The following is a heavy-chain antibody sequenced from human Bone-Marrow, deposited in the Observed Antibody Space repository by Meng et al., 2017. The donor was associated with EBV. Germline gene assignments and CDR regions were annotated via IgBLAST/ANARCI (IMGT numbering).Heavy chain of an antibody. V-gene: IGHV1-69*01. CDR1: GGTFSSDA. J-gene: IGHJ4*02. CDR2: LIPMSGAP. Sequence: QGQLVQVGAEVQKPGSSVKVSCKTSGGTFSSDAVSWVRQAPGQGLEWLGGLIPMSGAPNYAQKFQGRVTITADESTSTHYMDLSSLSSEDTAVYYCASESGRGYTPDYWGQGTLVTVSS. CDR3: ASESGRGYTPDY. D-gene: IGHD3-10*01.